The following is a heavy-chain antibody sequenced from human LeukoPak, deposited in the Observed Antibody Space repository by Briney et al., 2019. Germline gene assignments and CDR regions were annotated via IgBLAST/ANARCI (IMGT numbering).Heavy chain of an antibody. D-gene: IGHD2-15*01. Sequence: GGSLRLSCAASGFTFSSYTMSWVRQAPGKGLEWVSTISGSGGRTYSADSVKGRFTISRDNSKNTLYLQMNSLRAEDTAVYYCAKVVVVAATQDNEYFQHWGQGTLVTVSS. CDR1: GFTFSSYT. V-gene: IGHV3-23*01. J-gene: IGHJ1*01. CDR3: AKVVVVAATQDNEYFQH. CDR2: ISGSGGRT.